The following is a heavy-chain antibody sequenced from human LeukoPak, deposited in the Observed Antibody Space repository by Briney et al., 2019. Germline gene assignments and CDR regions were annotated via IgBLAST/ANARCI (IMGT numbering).Heavy chain of an antibody. CDR2: ISTDGSST. J-gene: IGHJ1*01. V-gene: IGHV3-74*01. Sequence: GGSLRLSCAASGFTFSSYWMHWVRQGPGKGLVWVSRISTDGSSTDYADSVKGRFTISRENAKNTLYLQMKSLRAEDTAVYYCARTDETAPAEDFQHWGQGTLVTVSS. CDR3: ARTDETAPAEDFQH. D-gene: IGHD2-21*02. CDR1: GFTFSSYW.